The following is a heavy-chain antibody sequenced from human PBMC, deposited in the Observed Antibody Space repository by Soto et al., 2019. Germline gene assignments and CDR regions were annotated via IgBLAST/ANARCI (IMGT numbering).Heavy chain of an antibody. D-gene: IGHD5-12*01. J-gene: IGHJ4*02. Sequence: EVLLVESGGGLVKPGGSLRLSCEASGFPFSDYVINWVRQAPGKGLEWISSISSSSSYIDYADSVKGRFTISRDNAKNSLYLQMNSLRAEDTAMYYCARDRGYIGYDHYSDYWGQGTLVTVSS. CDR3: ARDRGYIGYDHYSDY. CDR1: GFPFSDYV. CDR2: ISSSSSYI. V-gene: IGHV3-21*01.